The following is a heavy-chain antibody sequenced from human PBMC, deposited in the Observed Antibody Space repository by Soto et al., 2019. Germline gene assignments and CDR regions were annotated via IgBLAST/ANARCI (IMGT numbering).Heavy chain of an antibody. D-gene: IGHD2-2*01. Sequence: SVKVSCKASGGTFSSYAISWVRQAPGQGLEWMGGIIPIFGTANYAQKFQGRVTITADESTSTAYMELSSLRSEDTAVYYCARGGGVCSSTRCYTRGIWLDPCGQGPLVTVYS. CDR1: GGTFSSYA. V-gene: IGHV1-69*01. CDR2: IIPIFGTA. J-gene: IGHJ5*02. CDR3: ARGGGVCSSTRCYTRGIWLDP.